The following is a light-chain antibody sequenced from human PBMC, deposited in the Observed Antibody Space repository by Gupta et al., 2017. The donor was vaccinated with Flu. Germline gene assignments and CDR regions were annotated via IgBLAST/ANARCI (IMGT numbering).Light chain of an antibody. J-gene: IGLJ3*02. CDR1: TFRNTG. V-gene: IGLV3-21*02. CDR2: EYS. CDR3: QVWDTANANPGV. Sequence: SYVLTQPPSVSVAPGPMARITCAGETFRNTGVHWYQQRPGQAPELFMCEYSDRRSGSPERVSASISGATATVTISGVEAGEEAAYYCQVWDTANANPGVFGGGTKLTVL.